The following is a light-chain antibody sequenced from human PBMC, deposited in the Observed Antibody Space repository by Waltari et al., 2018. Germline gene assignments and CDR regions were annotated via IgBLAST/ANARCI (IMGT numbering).Light chain of an antibody. J-gene: IGKJ5*01. Sequence: EIVMTQSPATLSVSPGERATLSCRASQSFRSNYLAWYQQKPGQAPRLLIYGVSTRATGIPARFSGSGFGTEFTLTISSVQAEDFAVYYCQQYGNWPPLTFGQGTRLEIK. CDR2: GVS. CDR1: QSFRSN. V-gene: IGKV3-15*01. CDR3: QQYGNWPPLT.